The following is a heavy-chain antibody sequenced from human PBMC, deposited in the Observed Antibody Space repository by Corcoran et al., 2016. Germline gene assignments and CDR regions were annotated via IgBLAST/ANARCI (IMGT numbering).Heavy chain of an antibody. Sequence: QLQLQESDPGLVKPSETLSLTCTVSGGSISSSSYYWGWIRQPPGKGLEWIGSIYYSGSNYYNPSLKSRVTISVDTSKNQFSLKLSSVTAADTAVYYCARRKLAFWFDPWGQGTLVTVSS. CDR3: ARRKLAFWFDP. J-gene: IGHJ5*02. CDR2: IYYSGSN. V-gene: IGHV4-39*01. D-gene: IGHD6-13*01. CDR1: GGSISSSSYY.